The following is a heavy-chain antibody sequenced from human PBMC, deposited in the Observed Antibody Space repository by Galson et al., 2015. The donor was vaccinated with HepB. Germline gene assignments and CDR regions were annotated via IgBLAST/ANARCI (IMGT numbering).Heavy chain of an antibody. CDR2: IDPSDSYT. CDR1: GYSFTSYW. V-gene: IGHV5-10-1*01. CDR3: ASLPRRDLDYYYYMDV. Sequence: QSGAEVKKPGESLRISCKGSGYSFTSYWISWVRQMPGKGLEWMGRIDPSDSYTNYSPSFQGHVTISADKSISTAYLQWSSLKASDTAMYYCASLPRRDLDYYYYMDVWGKGTTVTVSS. J-gene: IGHJ6*03.